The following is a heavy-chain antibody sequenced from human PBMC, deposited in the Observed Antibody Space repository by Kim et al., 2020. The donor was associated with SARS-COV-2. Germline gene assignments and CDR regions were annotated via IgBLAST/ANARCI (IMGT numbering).Heavy chain of an antibody. CDR3: ARGGGVNYYYGMDV. D-gene: IGHD6-25*01. CDR2: ISYAGSNN. V-gene: IGHV3-30*04. J-gene: IGHJ6*02. Sequence: GGSLRLSCAASGFSFSTYAMHWVRQAPGKGLEGVAVISYAGSNNYYADSVKGRLTISRDNFKNTLYLQVNSLRPEDTAVYYCARGGGVNYYYGMDVWGQGTTVTVSS. CDR1: GFSFSTYA.